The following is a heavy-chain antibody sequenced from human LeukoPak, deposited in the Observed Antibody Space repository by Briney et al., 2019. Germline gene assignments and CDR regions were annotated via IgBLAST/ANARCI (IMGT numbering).Heavy chain of an antibody. J-gene: IGHJ6*03. CDR1: GYTFTGYY. CDR3: ARGGLRVMVYRLYYMDV. V-gene: IGHV1-2*02. D-gene: IGHD2-8*01. CDR2: INPNSGGT. Sequence: ASVKVSCKASGYTFTGYYMHWVRQAPGQGLEWMGWINPNSGGTNYAQKFQGRVTMTRDTSISTAYMELTRLRSDDTAVYYCARGGLRVMVYRLYYMDVWGKGTTVTVSS.